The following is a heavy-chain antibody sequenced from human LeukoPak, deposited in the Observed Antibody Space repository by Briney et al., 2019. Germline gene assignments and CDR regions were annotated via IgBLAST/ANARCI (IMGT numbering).Heavy chain of an antibody. D-gene: IGHD2-15*01. V-gene: IGHV3-30-3*01. CDR1: GFTFSRSA. J-gene: IGHJ6*02. Sequence: PGRSLRLSCAASGFTFSRSAMHWVRQAPGRGLEWVAIISYDGSNKYYADSVKGRFTISRDNSKNTLYVEMNSLRADDTALYYCARGRTCSGGTCHYYYGLDVWGQGTTVTVSS. CDR2: ISYDGSNK. CDR3: ARGRTCSGGTCHYYYGLDV.